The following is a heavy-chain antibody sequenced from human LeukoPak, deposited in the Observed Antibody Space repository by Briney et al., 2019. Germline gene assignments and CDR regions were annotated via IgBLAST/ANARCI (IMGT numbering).Heavy chain of an antibody. J-gene: IGHJ4*02. D-gene: IGHD1-1*01. CDR1: GFPFSSYA. CDR2: ISGSGGFT. CDR3: AKVLAGILYYFEY. V-gene: IGHV3-23*01. Sequence: GGSLRLSCAASGFPFSSYAMSWVRQAPGKGLEWVSTISGSGGFTYYADSVKGRFTISRDNSKNTLYLQMNSLGAEDTAIYYCAKVLAGILYYFEYWGQGTLVTVSS.